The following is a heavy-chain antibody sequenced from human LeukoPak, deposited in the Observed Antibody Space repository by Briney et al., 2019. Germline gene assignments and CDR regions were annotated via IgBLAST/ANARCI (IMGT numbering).Heavy chain of an antibody. J-gene: IGHJ3*02. D-gene: IGHD5-18*01. CDR1: GASVSSGSYY. CDR3: ARGGGYSYGYAFDI. V-gene: IGHV4-61*01. Sequence: SETLSLTCTVSGASVSSGSYYWSWIRQPPGKGLEWIGYIYYSGGTNYNPSLKSRVTISIDTSKNQFSLKLSSVTAADTAVFYCARGGGYSYGYAFDIWGQGTMVTVS. CDR2: IYYSGGT.